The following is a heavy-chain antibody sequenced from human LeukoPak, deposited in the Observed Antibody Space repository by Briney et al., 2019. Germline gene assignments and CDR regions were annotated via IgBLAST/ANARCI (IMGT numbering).Heavy chain of an antibody. Sequence: GMSLRLSCAASGFTFDDYAMHWVRQAPGKGLEWVAVIWYDGSNKYYADSVKGRFTISRDNSKNTLYLQMNSLRAEDTAVYYCARDPDLMTTVAPDYLETDYWGQGTLVTVSS. CDR2: IWYDGSNK. J-gene: IGHJ4*02. D-gene: IGHD4-23*01. V-gene: IGHV3-33*08. CDR3: ARDPDLMTTVAPDYLETDY. CDR1: GFTFDDYA.